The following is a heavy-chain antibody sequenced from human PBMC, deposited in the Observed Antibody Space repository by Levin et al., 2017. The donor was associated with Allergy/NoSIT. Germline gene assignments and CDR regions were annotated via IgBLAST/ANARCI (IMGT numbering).Heavy chain of an antibody. CDR1: GFSFSDYY. V-gene: IGHV3-11*01. CDR2: ISSSGNTM. Sequence: GGSLRLSCAASGFSFSDYYMSWIRQAPGKGLEWVSYISSSGNTMFYADSVEGRFTISRDNAKHSLYLQMNSLRAEDSAVYYCARDVAKDGYYYYGMDVWGQGTTVTVSS. J-gene: IGHJ6*02. D-gene: IGHD2-15*01. CDR3: ARDVAKDGYYYYGMDV.